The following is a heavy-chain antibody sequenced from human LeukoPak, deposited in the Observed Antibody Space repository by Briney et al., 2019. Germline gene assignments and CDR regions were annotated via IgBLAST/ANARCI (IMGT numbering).Heavy chain of an antibody. V-gene: IGHV1-18*01. Sequence: GASVEVSCKASGYSFSSFGISWLRQAPGQGLEWMGWISANNGYTKYAQKFQGRVTMTTDTSTRTAYMEVRSLRSDDTAVYYCARDPPRRDGNNYGYFDLWGRGTLVSVSS. CDR3: ARDPPRRDGNNYGYFDL. CDR2: ISANNGYT. CDR1: GYSFSSFG. D-gene: IGHD5-24*01. J-gene: IGHJ2*01.